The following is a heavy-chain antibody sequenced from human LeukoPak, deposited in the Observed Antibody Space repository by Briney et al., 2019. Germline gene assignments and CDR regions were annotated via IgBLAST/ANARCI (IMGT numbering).Heavy chain of an antibody. CDR1: GASVSTYY. CDR3: ARDQAYCGGDCYFDF. CDR2: IYHSGST. Sequence: SETLSLTCTVSGASVSTYYWGWIRQPPGKGLEWIGSIYHSGSTDYNPSLKSRVTISVDTSKNQFSLKLRSVTAADTAVYYCARDQAYCGGDCYFDFWGQGTLVTVSS. D-gene: IGHD2-21*02. V-gene: IGHV4-38-2*02. J-gene: IGHJ4*02.